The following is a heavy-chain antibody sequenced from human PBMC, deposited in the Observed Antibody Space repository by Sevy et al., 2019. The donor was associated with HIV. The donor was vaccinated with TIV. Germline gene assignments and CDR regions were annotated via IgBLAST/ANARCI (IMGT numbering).Heavy chain of an antibody. CDR3: VREQRGPSKSFYM. Sequence: GGSLRLSCAASGFTFSSYWMHWVRQAPGKRLVWVARVNDDGTITYNADSVQGRFTISRDNAENTLYLQMNSLRVDDTAVYFCVREQRGPSKSFYMWGQGTLVTVSS. CDR1: GFTFSSYW. V-gene: IGHV3-74*01. D-gene: IGHD3-16*01. CDR2: VNDDGTIT. J-gene: IGHJ3*02.